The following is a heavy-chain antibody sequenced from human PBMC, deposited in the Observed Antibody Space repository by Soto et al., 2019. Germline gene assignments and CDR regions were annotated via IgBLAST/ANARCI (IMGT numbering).Heavy chain of an antibody. CDR2: IIPIFATA. Sequence: QVQLLQPGAEVKKPGSSVKASCKASGGTFSSYAINWVRQAPGQGLEWMGGIIPIFATADYAQKFQGRVTITADESTSTAYMELSSLRSEDTAVYYCAQCLLGVNYYYGMDVWGQGTTVTVSS. CDR1: GGTFSSYA. V-gene: IGHV1-69*12. J-gene: IGHJ6*02. D-gene: IGHD3-16*01. CDR3: AQCLLGVNYYYGMDV.